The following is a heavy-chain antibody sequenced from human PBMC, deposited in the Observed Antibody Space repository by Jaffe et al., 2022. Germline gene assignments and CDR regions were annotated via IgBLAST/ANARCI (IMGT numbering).Heavy chain of an antibody. D-gene: IGHD3-9*01. CDR1: GFTFSSYE. CDR2: ISSSGSTI. CDR3: ARADTNHDILTGYYLDY. V-gene: IGHV3-48*03. J-gene: IGHJ4*02. Sequence: EVQLVESGGGLVQPGGSLRLSCAASGFTFSSYEMNWVRQAPGKGLEWVSYISSSGSTIYYADSVKGRFTISRDNAKNSLYLQMNSLRAEDTAVYYCARADTNHDILTGYYLDYWGQGTLVTVSS.